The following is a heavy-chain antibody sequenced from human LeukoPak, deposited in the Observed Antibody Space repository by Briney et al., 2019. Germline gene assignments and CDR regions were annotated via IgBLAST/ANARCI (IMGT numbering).Heavy chain of an antibody. D-gene: IGHD5-18*01. J-gene: IGHJ4*02. CDR1: GFTFSNYA. CDR2: ISGGGDSR. V-gene: IGHV3-23*01. CDR3: AKKAYSYGPFDY. Sequence: GGSLRLSCAAPGFTFSNYATSWVRQAPGKGLEWVSGISGGGDSRYYADSVKGRFTISRDNSKNTLYLQMNSLRAEDTAVYYCAKKAYSYGPFDYWGQGTLVTVSS.